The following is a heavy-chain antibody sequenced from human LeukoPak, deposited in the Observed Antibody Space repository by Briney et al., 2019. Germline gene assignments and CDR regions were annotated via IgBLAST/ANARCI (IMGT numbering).Heavy chain of an antibody. V-gene: IGHV4-30-2*01. Sequence: SQTLSLTCAVSGGSISSGGYSWSWIRRPPGKGLEWIGYIYHSGSTYYNPSLKSRVTMLVDTSKNQFSLKLSSVTAADTAVYYCARVYGDYYESAFDIWGQGTMVTVSS. D-gene: IGHD4-17*01. CDR1: GGSISSGGYS. CDR2: IYHSGST. CDR3: ARVYGDYYESAFDI. J-gene: IGHJ3*02.